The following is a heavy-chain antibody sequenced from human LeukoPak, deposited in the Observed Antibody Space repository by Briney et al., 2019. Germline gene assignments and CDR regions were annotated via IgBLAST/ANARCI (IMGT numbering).Heavy chain of an antibody. Sequence: GGSLRLSCAASGFTFSSYSMNWVRQAPGKGLEWVSSISSSSSYIYYADSVKGRFTISRDNAMNSLYLQMNSLRAEDTAVYYCARGKYSSSWDPSSDYWGQGTLVTVSS. J-gene: IGHJ4*02. CDR1: GFTFSSYS. CDR2: ISSSSSYI. CDR3: ARGKYSSSWDPSSDY. D-gene: IGHD6-13*01. V-gene: IGHV3-21*01.